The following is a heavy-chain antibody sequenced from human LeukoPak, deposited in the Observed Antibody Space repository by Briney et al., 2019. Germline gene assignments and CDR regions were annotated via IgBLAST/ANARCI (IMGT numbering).Heavy chain of an antibody. V-gene: IGHV4-61*02. CDR2: IYTSGST. CDR3: AGFWSGYYGFDY. CDR1: GGSISSGSYY. D-gene: IGHD3-3*01. J-gene: IGHJ4*02. Sequence: SETLSLTCTVSGGSISSGSYYWSWIRQPAGKGLEWIGRIYTSGSTNYNPSLKSRVTISVGTSKNQFSLKLSSVTAADTAVYYCAGFWSGYYGFDYWGQGTLVTVSS.